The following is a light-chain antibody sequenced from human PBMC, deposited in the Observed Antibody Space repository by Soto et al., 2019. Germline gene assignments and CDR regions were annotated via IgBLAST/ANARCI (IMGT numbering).Light chain of an antibody. CDR3: SSFTSSSTYV. CDR1: SSDVGGYNY. Sequence: QSALTQPASVSGSPGQSIAISCTGTSSDVGGYNYVSWYQQHPGKAPKLIIYDVTNRPSGVSDRFSGSKSGNTASLTISVLQAEDEADYYCSSFTSSSTYVFGSGTKVTVL. CDR2: DVT. V-gene: IGLV2-14*01. J-gene: IGLJ1*01.